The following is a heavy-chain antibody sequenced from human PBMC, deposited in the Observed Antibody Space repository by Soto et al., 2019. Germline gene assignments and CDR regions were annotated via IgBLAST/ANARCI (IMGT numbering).Heavy chain of an antibody. CDR3: AKGGGHTYGLFDC. CDR1: GFPFDDYA. D-gene: IGHD5-18*01. CDR2: ITWDGSTT. Sequence: HPGGSLRLSGVACGFPFDDYAIHWVRQAPGKGLEWVSLITWDGSTTYYADSVKGRFTISRDNSKNSLYLQMNTLRAEDTAFYYCAKGGGHTYGLFDCWGQETLV. J-gene: IGHJ4*02. V-gene: IGHV3-43D*03.